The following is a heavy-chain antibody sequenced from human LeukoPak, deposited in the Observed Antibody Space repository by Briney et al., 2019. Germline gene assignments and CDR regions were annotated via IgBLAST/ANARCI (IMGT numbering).Heavy chain of an antibody. CDR1: GGSISSGGYY. CDR2: IYYSGST. CDR3: ARVEVRGVIIGY. V-gene: IGHV4-31*03. J-gene: IGHJ4*02. Sequence: SQTLSLTCTVSGGSISSGGYYWSWIRQHPGKGLEWILYIYYSGSTYYKPSLKRRFTISVDTSKNTFSLKLSSVTAADTAVYYCARVEVRGVIIGYWGQGTLVTVSS. D-gene: IGHD3-10*01.